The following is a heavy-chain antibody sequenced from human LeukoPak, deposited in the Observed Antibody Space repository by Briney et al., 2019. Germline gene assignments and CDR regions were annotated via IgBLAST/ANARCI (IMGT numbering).Heavy chain of an antibody. J-gene: IGHJ4*02. Sequence: SVKVSCKASGGTFSNYAINWVRQAPGQGLEWMGRIIPILGIANYAQKFQGRVTITADKSTSTAYMELSSLRSEDTAVYYCASIPDNWNYQPFFDYWGQGTLVTVSS. D-gene: IGHD1-7*01. CDR2: IIPILGIA. CDR1: GGTFSNYA. CDR3: ASIPDNWNYQPFFDY. V-gene: IGHV1-69*04.